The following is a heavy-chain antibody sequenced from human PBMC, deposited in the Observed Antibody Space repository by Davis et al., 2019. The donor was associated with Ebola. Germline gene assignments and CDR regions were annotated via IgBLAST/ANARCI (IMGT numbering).Heavy chain of an antibody. V-gene: IGHV4-31*03. CDR1: GGSISSGGYY. D-gene: IGHD2-2*01. CDR2: IYYSGST. CDR3: ARDLPGAAGYGMDV. Sequence: PSETLSLTCTVSGGSISSGGYYWSWIRQHPGKGLEWIGYIYYSGSTYYNPSLKSRVTISVDTSKNQFSLKLSSVTAADTAVYYCARDLPGAAGYGMDVWGQGTTVTVSS. J-gene: IGHJ6*02.